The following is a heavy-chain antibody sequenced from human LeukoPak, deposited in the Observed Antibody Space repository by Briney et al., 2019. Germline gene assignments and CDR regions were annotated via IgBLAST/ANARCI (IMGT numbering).Heavy chain of an antibody. D-gene: IGHD3-16*02. Sequence: GGSLRLSCAASGFTFSSYAVSWVRQAPGKGLEWVSAISGSGGSTYYADSVKGRFTISRDNSKNTLYLQMNSLRAEDTAVYYCAKDHDYVWGSYRFFDYWGQGTLVTVSS. V-gene: IGHV3-23*01. CDR2: ISGSGGST. CDR1: GFTFSSYA. CDR3: AKDHDYVWGSYRFFDY. J-gene: IGHJ4*02.